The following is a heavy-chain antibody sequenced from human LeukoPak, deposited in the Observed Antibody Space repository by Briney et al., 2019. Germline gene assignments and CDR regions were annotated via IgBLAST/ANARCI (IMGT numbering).Heavy chain of an antibody. CDR1: GGSISSSGYY. CDR2: IYYSGST. V-gene: IGHV4-39*07. Sequence: SETLSLTCTVSGGSISSSGYYWGWIRQPPGKGLEWIGSIYYSGSTYYNPSLKSRVTISVDTSKNQFSLKLSSVTAADTAVYYCARCMGGSYRYTSDAFDIWGQGTMVTVSS. CDR3: ARCMGGSYRYTSDAFDI. J-gene: IGHJ3*02. D-gene: IGHD3-16*02.